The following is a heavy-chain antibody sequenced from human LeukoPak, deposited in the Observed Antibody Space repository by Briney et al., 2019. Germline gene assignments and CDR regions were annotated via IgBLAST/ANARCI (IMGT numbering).Heavy chain of an antibody. Sequence: GGSLRPSCAASGFTFSDYYMSWIRQAPGKGLEWVSYISSSGSTIYYADSVKGRFTISRDNAKNSLYLQMNSLRAADTAVYYCGRDRRPIHYERFFDYWGQGTLVTVSS. D-gene: IGHD4-17*01. J-gene: IGHJ4*02. CDR3: GRDRRPIHYERFFDY. V-gene: IGHV3-11*01. CDR2: ISSSGSTI. CDR1: GFTFSDYY.